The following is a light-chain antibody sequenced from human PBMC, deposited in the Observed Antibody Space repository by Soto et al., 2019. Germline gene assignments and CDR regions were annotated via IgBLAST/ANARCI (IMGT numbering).Light chain of an antibody. CDR3: QQYAEGTPIT. V-gene: IGKV3-20*01. J-gene: IGKJ5*01. Sequence: EILLTQSPGSLSAFPGERASLACGASQNVNNRLAWDQQKAGQGTSPLISGASSRGTGSPDRFSGSGSGTDFTLTITRLESDDFALYYCQQYAEGTPITFGQGTRLEIK. CDR1: QNVNNR. CDR2: GAS.